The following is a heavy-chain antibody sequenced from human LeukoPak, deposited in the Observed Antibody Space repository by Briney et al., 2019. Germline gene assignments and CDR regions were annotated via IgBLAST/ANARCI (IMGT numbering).Heavy chain of an antibody. V-gene: IGHV4-59*01. CDR2: IYYSGST. Sequence: GSLRLSCAASGFTFSSYYWSWIRQPPGKGLEWVGYIYYSGSTNYNPSLKSRVTISVDTSKNQFSLKLSSVTAADTAVYYCARISIVGATRAFDYWGQGTLVIVSS. CDR1: GFTFSSYY. D-gene: IGHD1-26*01. J-gene: IGHJ4*02. CDR3: ARISIVGATRAFDY.